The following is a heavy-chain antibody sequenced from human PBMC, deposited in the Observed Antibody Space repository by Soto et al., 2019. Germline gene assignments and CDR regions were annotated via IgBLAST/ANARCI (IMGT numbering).Heavy chain of an antibody. CDR1: GGSISSSSYY. CDR3: ARSPRDGYYYDSSGYWVDY. V-gene: IGHV4-39*01. Sequence: QLQLQESGPGLVKPSETLSLTCTVSGGSISSSSYYWGWIRQPPGKGLEWIGSIYYSGSTYYNPSLKSRVTISVDTSKNQFSLKLSSVTAADTAVYYCARSPRDGYYYDSSGYWVDYWGQGTLVTVSS. CDR2: IYYSGST. J-gene: IGHJ4*02. D-gene: IGHD3-22*01.